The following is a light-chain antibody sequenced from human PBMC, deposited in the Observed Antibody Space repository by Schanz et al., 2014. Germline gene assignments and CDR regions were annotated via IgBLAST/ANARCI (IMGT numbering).Light chain of an antibody. Sequence: QSALTQPASVSGSPGQSITISCTGTSSDVGGYNYVSWYQQHPGKAPKLMLYDVSNRPSGVSNRFSGSKSGNTASLTISGLQGEDEADYYCSSYTSSSPWVFGGGTKLTVL. CDR2: DVS. V-gene: IGLV2-14*01. J-gene: IGLJ3*02. CDR3: SSYTSSSPWV. CDR1: SSDVGGYNY.